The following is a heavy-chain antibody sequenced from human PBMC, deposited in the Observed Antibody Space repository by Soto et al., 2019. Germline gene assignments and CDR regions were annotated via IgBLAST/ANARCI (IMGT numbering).Heavy chain of an antibody. CDR2: IIPILGIA. J-gene: IGHJ3*02. V-gene: IGHV1-69*04. Sequence: ASVKVSCKASGGTFSSYAISWVRQAPGQGLEWMGRIIPILGIANYAQKFQGRVTITADKSTSTAYMELSSLRSEDTAVYYCAREKPHPKYCSGGSCYDAFDIWGQGTMVTVSS. CDR1: GGTFSSYA. CDR3: AREKPHPKYCSGGSCYDAFDI. D-gene: IGHD2-15*01.